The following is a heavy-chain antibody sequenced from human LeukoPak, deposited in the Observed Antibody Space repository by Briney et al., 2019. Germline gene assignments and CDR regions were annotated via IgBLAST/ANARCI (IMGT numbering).Heavy chain of an antibody. CDR3: AKVSGIAARPDCYGMDV. CDR2: ISGSGGST. V-gene: IGHV3-23*01. J-gene: IGHJ6*02. CDR1: GGSISSYY. D-gene: IGHD6-6*01. Sequence: PSETLSLTCTVSGGSISSYYWSWVRQAPGKGLEWVSAISGSGGSTYYADSVKGRFTISRDNSKNTLYLQMNSLRAEDTAVYYCAKVSGIAARPDCYGMDVWGQGTTVTVSS.